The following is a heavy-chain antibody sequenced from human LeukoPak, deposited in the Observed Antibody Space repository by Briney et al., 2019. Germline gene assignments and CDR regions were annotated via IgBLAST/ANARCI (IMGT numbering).Heavy chain of an antibody. J-gene: IGHJ4*02. D-gene: IGHD4-11*01. Sequence: GGSLSLSCAASGFTFSNYEMSWVRQAPGKGLEWVSYISSGGRTIYYADSVKGRFTISRDNAKNSLYLQMNSLRAEDTAVYYCASWRDSRFDYWGQGTLVTVSS. V-gene: IGHV3-48*03. CDR3: ASWRDSRFDY. CDR1: GFTFSNYE. CDR2: ISSGGRTI.